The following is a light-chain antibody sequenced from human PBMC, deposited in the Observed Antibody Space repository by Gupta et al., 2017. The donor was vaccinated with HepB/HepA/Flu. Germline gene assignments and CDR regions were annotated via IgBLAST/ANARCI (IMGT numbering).Light chain of an antibody. CDR3: LSADSSGTYPV. CDR1: ALPKKY. V-gene: IGLV3-16*01. J-gene: IGLJ3*02. Sequence: SYELTQPPSVSVSLGQMARITCSGEALPKKYAYWYQQKPGQFPVLVIYKDSERPSGIPERFSGSSSGTIVTLTISGVQAEDEADYYCLSADSSGTYPVFGGATKLTVL. CDR2: KDS.